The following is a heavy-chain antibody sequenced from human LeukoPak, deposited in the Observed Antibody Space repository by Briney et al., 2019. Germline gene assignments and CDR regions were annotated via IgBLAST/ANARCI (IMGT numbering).Heavy chain of an antibody. CDR1: GGSFSGYY. V-gene: IGHV4-34*01. Sequence: SETLSLTCAVYGGSFSGYYWSWIRQPPGKGLEWIGGINHSGSTNYNPSIKSRVTISVDTSKNQFSLKLSSVTAADTAVYYCARYLRYSSGWYGLVGLFDPWGQGTLVTVSS. D-gene: IGHD6-19*01. CDR2: INHSGST. CDR3: ARYLRYSSGWYGLVGLFDP. J-gene: IGHJ5*02.